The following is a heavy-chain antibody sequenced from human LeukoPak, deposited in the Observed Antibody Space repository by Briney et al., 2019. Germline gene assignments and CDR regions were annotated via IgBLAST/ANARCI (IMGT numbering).Heavy chain of an antibody. Sequence: PSQTLSLTCAVSGGSISSGGYSWSWIRQPPGKGLEWIGYICHSGSTYYNPSLKSRVTISVDRSKNQFSLKLSSVTAADTAVYYCARGIAATDVWGHGTTVIVSS. D-gene: IGHD2-15*01. CDR2: ICHSGST. V-gene: IGHV4-30-2*01. J-gene: IGHJ6*02. CDR1: GGSISSGGYS. CDR3: ARGIAATDV.